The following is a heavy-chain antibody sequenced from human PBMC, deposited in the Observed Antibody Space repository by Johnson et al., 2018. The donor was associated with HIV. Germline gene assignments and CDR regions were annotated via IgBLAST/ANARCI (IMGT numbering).Heavy chain of an antibody. CDR1: GFTFSSYA. D-gene: IGHD6-19*01. CDR2: ISGSGGST. V-gene: IGHV3-23*04. CDR3: TYSSAWSPGAFDI. J-gene: IGHJ3*02. Sequence: VRLVESGGGVVQPGGSLRLSCAASGFTFSSYAMHWVRQAPGKGLEWVSAISGSGGSTYYADSVKGRFTISRDNSKNTLYLQMNSLRAEDTAVFYCTYSSAWSPGAFDIWGQGTMVTVSS.